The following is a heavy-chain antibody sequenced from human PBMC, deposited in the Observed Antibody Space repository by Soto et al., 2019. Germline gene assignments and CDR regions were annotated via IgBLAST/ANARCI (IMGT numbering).Heavy chain of an antibody. D-gene: IGHD3-3*01. Sequence: SETLSLTCTVSGGSISSSSYYWGWIRQPPGKGLEWIGNVYYGGSTYYNPSLKSRVTISVDTSKNQFSLKLSSATAADTAVYYCARGKYYDFWSGYMHGAFDIWGQGTMVTVSS. J-gene: IGHJ3*02. CDR3: ARGKYYDFWSGYMHGAFDI. CDR1: GGSISSSSYY. CDR2: VYYGGST. V-gene: IGHV4-39*07.